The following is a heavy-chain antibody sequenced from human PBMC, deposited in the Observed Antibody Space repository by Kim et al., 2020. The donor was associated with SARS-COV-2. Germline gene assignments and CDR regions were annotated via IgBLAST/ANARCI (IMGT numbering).Heavy chain of an antibody. J-gene: IGHJ4*02. Sequence: GGSLRLSCAASGFTFSSYSMNWVRQAPGKGLEWVSCISSSSSYIYYADSVKGRFTISRDNAKNSLYLQMNSLRGEDTAVYYCARGRGAAAAGTSSLENWGRGTLVTVSS. V-gene: IGHV3-21*01. CDR1: GFTFSSYS. D-gene: IGHD6-13*01. CDR3: ARGRGAAAAGTSSLEN. CDR2: ISSSSSYI.